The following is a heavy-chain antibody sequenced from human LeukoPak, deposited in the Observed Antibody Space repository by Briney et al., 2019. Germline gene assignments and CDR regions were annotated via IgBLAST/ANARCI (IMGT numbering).Heavy chain of an antibody. V-gene: IGHV1-69*13. CDR2: IIPIFGTA. Sequence: ASVKASCKASGGTFRSYVISWVRQAPGQGLEWMGGIIPIFGTANYAKKFQGRVTITADESTSTVYMELSSLRSEDTAVYYCGRGERLDVWGKGTTVTVSS. J-gene: IGHJ6*04. CDR3: GRGERLDV. CDR1: GGTFRSYV.